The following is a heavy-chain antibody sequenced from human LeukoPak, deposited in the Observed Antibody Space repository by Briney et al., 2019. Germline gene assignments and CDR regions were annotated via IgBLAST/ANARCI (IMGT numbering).Heavy chain of an antibody. J-gene: IGHJ4*02. CDR1: GFTFDEYS. CDR3: AREPVWSGYDSNLHFDY. V-gene: IGHV3-21*01. D-gene: IGHD3-3*01. CDR2: ISSNSHYI. Sequence: GGSLRLSCLASGFTFDEYSMDWVRQVPGQGLEWVSSISSNSHYIFYADSVKGRFTITRDNAENSLFMQMHSLRSEDTAVYYCAREPVWSGYDSNLHFDYWGQGTLVTVSS.